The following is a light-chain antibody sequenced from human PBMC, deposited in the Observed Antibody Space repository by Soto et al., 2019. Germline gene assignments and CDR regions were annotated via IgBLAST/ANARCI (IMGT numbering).Light chain of an antibody. Sequence: DIQLTQSPSTLSASVGDRVTITCQASEDIHNYLNWYQQKPGKAPKLLIYDASDLKTGVPSRFSGSVSGSDFTFTISNVQPEDAATYFCQHYHTLPPELTFGQGTRLEIK. CDR3: QHYHTLPPELT. CDR2: DAS. J-gene: IGKJ5*01. V-gene: IGKV1-33*01. CDR1: EDIHNY.